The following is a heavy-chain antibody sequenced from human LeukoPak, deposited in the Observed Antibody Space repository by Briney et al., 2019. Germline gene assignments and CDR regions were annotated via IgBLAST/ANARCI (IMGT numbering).Heavy chain of an antibody. J-gene: IGHJ5*02. CDR1: GFTFSTYW. CDR2: TNEDGSIT. CDR3: GRDLGGRGGA. Sequence: TGGSLRLSCAASGFTFSTYWMHWVRQVPGTGLVWVSRTNEDGSITDYADSVKGRFTISRDNSKDTLYLQMNSLRAEDTAVYYCGRDLGGRGGAWGQGILVTVSP. V-gene: IGHV3-74*01. D-gene: IGHD3-16*01.